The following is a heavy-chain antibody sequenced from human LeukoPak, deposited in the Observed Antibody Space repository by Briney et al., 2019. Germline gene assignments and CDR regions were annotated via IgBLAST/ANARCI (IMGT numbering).Heavy chain of an antibody. CDR3: ASGGYCSSTSCFNYYYSYMYV. CDR1: VFTFSSYS. D-gene: IGHD2-2*01. Sequence: PVGSLRLSCAASVFTFSSYSMNWVRQAPGKGLEWVSYISSSSSTIYYADSVKGRFTISRDNAKNSLYLQMNSLRAEDTAVYYCASGGYCSSTSCFNYYYSYMYVWAKGTTVTVSS. CDR2: ISSSSSTI. V-gene: IGHV3-48*01. J-gene: IGHJ6*03.